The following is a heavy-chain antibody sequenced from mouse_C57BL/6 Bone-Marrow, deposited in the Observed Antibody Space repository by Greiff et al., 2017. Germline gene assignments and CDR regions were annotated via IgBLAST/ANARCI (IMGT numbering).Heavy chain of an antibody. CDR2: ISDGGSYT. Sequence: VQGVESGGGLVKPGGSLKLSCAASGFTFSSYAMSWVRQTPEKRLEWVATISDGGSYTYYPDNVKGRFTISRDNAKNNLYLQMSHLKSEDTAMYYCARKYYYGSSQYYFDYWGQGTTLTVSS. CDR3: ARKYYYGSSQYYFDY. V-gene: IGHV5-4*01. CDR1: GFTFSSYA. D-gene: IGHD1-1*01. J-gene: IGHJ2*01.